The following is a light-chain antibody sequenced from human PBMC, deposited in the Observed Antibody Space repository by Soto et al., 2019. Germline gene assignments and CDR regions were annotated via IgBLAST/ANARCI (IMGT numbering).Light chain of an antibody. CDR1: SSEVGGYNY. V-gene: IGLV2-14*01. CDR2: EVS. CDR3: TSYTSSTTLDV. Sequence: QSVLTQPAAVSGSPGQSITISCTGTSSEVGGYNYVSWYQQHPDKAPKLIIYEVSNRPTGDSNRFSGSKSGHTASLTISGLQSEDEADYFCTSYTSSTTLDVFGTGTKLTVL. J-gene: IGLJ1*01.